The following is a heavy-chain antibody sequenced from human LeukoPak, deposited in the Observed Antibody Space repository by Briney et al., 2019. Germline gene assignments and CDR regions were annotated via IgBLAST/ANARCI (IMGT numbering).Heavy chain of an antibody. D-gene: IGHD3-16*02. CDR2: IKSKTDGGTT. CDR1: GFTFSNAW. J-gene: IGHJ4*02. Sequence: GGSLRLSCAASGFTFSNAWMSWVRQAPGKGLEWVGRIKSKTDGGTTDYAAPVKGRFTISRDDSKNTLYLQMNSLKTEDTAVYYCTTETLTTNYDYVWGSYRDITLFDGGSHFDYWGQGTLVTVSS. CDR3: TTETLTTNYDYVWGSYRDITLFDGGSHFDY. V-gene: IGHV3-15*01.